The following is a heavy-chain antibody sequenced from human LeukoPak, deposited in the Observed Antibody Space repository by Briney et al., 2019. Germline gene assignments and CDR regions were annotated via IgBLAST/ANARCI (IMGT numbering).Heavy chain of an antibody. CDR2: INAGNGNT. D-gene: IGHD6-19*01. J-gene: IGHJ4*02. CDR1: GYTFTSYA. V-gene: IGHV1-3*01. Sequence: GASVKVSCKASGYTFTSYAMHWVRQAPEQRLEWMGWINAGNGNTKYSQKFQGRVTITRDTSASTAYMELSSLRSEDTAVYYCARHGLFLDSSGWYDYWGQGTLVTVSS. CDR3: ARHGLFLDSSGWYDY.